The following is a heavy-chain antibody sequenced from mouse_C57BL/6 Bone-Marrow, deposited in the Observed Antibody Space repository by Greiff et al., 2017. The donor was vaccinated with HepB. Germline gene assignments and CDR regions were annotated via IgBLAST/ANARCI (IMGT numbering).Heavy chain of an antibody. D-gene: IGHD1-1*01. J-gene: IGHJ3*01. Sequence: VQLQQSGPELVKPGASVKISCKASGYTFTDYYMNWVKQSHGKSLEWIGDINPNNGGTSYNQKFKGKATLTVDKSSSTAYMELRSLTSEDSAVYYCATRRVLRNWGQGTLVTVSA. CDR1: GYTFTDYY. CDR3: ATRRVLRN. CDR2: INPNNGGT. V-gene: IGHV1-26*01.